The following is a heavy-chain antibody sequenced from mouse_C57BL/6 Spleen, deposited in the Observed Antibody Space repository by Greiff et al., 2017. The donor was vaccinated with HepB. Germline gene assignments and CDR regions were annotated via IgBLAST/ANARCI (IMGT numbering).Heavy chain of an antibody. J-gene: IGHJ1*03. V-gene: IGHV1-64*01. Sequence: QVQLQQPGAELVKPGASVKLSCKASGYTFTSYWMHWVKQRPGQGLEWIGMIHPNSGSTNYNEKFKSKATLTVDKSSSTAYMQLSSLTSEDSAVYYCARDSNSLYWYFDVWGTGTTVTVSS. CDR1: GYTFTSYW. CDR3: ARDSNSLYWYFDV. D-gene: IGHD2-5*01. CDR2: IHPNSGST.